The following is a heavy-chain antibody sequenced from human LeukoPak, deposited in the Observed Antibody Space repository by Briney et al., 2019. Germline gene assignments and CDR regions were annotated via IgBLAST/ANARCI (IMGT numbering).Heavy chain of an antibody. CDR3: ARCALLWFGELNYYYYYMDV. D-gene: IGHD3-10*01. V-gene: IGHV4-34*01. CDR1: GGSFSGYY. Sequence: TSSETLSLTCAVYGGSFSGYYWSWIRQPPGKGLEWIGEINHSGSTNYNPSLKSRVTISVDTSKNQFSLKLSSVTAADTAVYYCARCALLWFGELNYYYYYMDVWGKGTTVTVSS. J-gene: IGHJ6*03. CDR2: INHSGST.